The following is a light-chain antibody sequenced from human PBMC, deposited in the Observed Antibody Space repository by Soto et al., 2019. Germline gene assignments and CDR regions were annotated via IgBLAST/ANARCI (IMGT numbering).Light chain of an antibody. J-gene: IGKJ3*01. V-gene: IGKV3D-15*01. CDR2: GVF. CDR1: QSVSSN. CDR3: QQYNNWPRT. Sequence: EIVMTQSPATLSVSPGERATLSCRASQSVSSNLAWYQQKPGQAPRLLLYGVFTRATGIPARFSGSGSGTDFTLTITSLQSEDFALYYCQQYNNWPRTFGPGTKVDF.